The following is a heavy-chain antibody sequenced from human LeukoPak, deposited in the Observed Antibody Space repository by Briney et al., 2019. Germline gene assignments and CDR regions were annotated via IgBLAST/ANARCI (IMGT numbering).Heavy chain of an antibody. D-gene: IGHD6-13*01. CDR1: GYTFTSYG. Sequence: ASVKVSCTASGYTFTSYGITWVRQAPAQGLEWMGWIFSSNGDTNYAENLQGRVTMTTDTSTSTAYMELRSLRSDDTAVYYCARDRREYIAAAGPPDFDYWGQGTLVTVSS. CDR3: ARDRREYIAAAGPPDFDY. J-gene: IGHJ4*02. V-gene: IGHV1-18*01. CDR2: IFSSNGDT.